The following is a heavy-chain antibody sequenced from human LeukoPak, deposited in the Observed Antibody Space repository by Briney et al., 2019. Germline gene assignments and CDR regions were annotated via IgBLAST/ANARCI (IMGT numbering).Heavy chain of an antibody. V-gene: IGHV1-18*04. CDR1: GYTFTSYG. J-gene: IGHJ4*02. CDR2: ISAYNGNT. D-gene: IGHD2-15*01. CDR3: ARESVVEYYFDY. Sequence: ASVKVSCKASGYTFTSYGISWVRQAPGQGLEWTGWISAYNGNTNYAQKLQGRVTMTTDTSMSTAYMELRSLRSDDTAVYYCARESVVEYYFDYWGQGTLVTVSS.